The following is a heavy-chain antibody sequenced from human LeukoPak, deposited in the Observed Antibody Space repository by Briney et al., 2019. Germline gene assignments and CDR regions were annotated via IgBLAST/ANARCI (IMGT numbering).Heavy chain of an antibody. V-gene: IGHV4-59*01. J-gene: IGHJ4*02. CDR1: GDSMTDYY. Sequence: PSETLSLTCTVSGDSMTDYYWNWIRQPPGKGLEYLWYIYSSGSTNYNPSLKGRVTMSVDTSKNHFSLKLISVTAADTAVYYCARGAPIVVVPAALTYLDYWGQGTLVTVSS. CDR3: ARGAPIVVVPAALTYLDY. D-gene: IGHD2-2*01. CDR2: IYSSGST.